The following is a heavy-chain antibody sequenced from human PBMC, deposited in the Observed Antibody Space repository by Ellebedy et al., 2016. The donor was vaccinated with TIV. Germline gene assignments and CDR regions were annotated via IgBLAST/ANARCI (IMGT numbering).Heavy chain of an antibody. V-gene: IGHV3-11*01. J-gene: IGHJ5*02. CDR3: ARDARFIDHQHNWFDP. D-gene: IGHD1-26*01. CDR1: GFTFSDYY. CDR2: ISSSGTTI. Sequence: GGSLRLSCAASGFTFSDYYMSWIRQAPGKGLEWISDISSSGTTIYYADSVKGRFTISRDNAKNSLYLHMNSLRAEDTAVYYCARDARFIDHQHNWFDPWGQGTLVTVSS.